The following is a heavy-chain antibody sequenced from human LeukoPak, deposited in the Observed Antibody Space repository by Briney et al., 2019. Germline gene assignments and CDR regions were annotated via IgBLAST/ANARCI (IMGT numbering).Heavy chain of an antibody. J-gene: IGHJ6*02. Sequence: GGSMRLSCAAYGFTFSSYAMSWVSQAPGKGLEWVSAIRGSGGSTYYADSVKGRLNISRDNSKNTLYLQMNGLRAEDTAVYYCAKGDYYDSSGYYYRSHYYYGMDVWGQGTTVTVSS. D-gene: IGHD3-22*01. CDR2: IRGSGGST. V-gene: IGHV3-23*01. CDR3: AKGDYYDSSGYYYRSHYYYGMDV. CDR1: GFTFSSYA.